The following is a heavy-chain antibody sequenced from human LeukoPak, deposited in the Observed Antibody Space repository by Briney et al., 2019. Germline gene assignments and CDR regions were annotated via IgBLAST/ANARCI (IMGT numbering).Heavy chain of an antibody. D-gene: IGHD3-9*01. CDR1: GFTFSDNY. CDR3: ARDYYDILTGYYYRFDY. V-gene: IGHV3-11*04. CDR2: ISSSGSTT. J-gene: IGHJ4*02. Sequence: PGGSLRLSCAASGFTFSDNYMSWIRQAPGKGLEWVSYISSSGSTTNYADSVKGRFTISRDNAKNTLYLQMNSLRAEDTAVYYCARDYYDILTGYYYRFDYWGQGTLVTVSS.